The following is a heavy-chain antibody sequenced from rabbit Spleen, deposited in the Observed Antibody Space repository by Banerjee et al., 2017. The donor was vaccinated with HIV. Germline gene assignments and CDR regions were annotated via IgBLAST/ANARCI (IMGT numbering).Heavy chain of an antibody. D-gene: IGHD7-1*01. J-gene: IGHJ4*01. V-gene: IGHV1S47*01. Sequence: QEQLVESGGGLVQPGGSLKLSCKASGFDFSNYGVTWVRQAPGKGLEWIGYIEPIFGRTDSANWVNGRFTISSHNAQNTLYLQLNSLTAADTATYFCVRDEAGYAGYGPYYFNLWGQGTLVTVS. CDR2: IEPIFGRT. CDR1: GFDFSNYG. CDR3: VRDEAGYAGYGPYYFNL.